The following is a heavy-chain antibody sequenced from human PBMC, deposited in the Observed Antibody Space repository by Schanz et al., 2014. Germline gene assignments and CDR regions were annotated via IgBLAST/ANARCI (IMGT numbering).Heavy chain of an antibody. D-gene: IGHD6-19*01. CDR2: IYSGGNT. Sequence: EVQLVESGGGLVQPGGSLRLSCAASGFTVSINYMSWVRQAPGKGLEWVSLIYSGGNTYYADSVKGRFTISRDNSKNTLYLEMQSLRAEDTAVYYCARVLGGWHGGYYFDYWGQGTTVTVSS. J-gene: IGHJ4*03. V-gene: IGHV3-66*01. CDR1: GFTVSINY. CDR3: ARVLGGWHGGYYFDY.